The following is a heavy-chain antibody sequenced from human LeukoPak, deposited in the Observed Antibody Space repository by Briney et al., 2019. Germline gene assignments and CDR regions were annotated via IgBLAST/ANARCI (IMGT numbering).Heavy chain of an antibody. CDR3: ARDRGDGYNYFDY. Sequence: SVKVSCKASGGTFSSYAISWVRQAPGQGLEWMGGIIPIFGTANYAQKFQGRVTITTDESTSTDYMELSSLRSEDTAVYYCARDRGDGYNYFDYWGQGTLVTVSS. V-gene: IGHV1-69*05. D-gene: IGHD5-24*01. CDR1: GGTFSSYA. CDR2: IIPIFGTA. J-gene: IGHJ4*02.